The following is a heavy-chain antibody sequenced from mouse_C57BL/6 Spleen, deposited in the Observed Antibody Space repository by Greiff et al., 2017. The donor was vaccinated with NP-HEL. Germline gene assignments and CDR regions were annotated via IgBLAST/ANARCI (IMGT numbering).Heavy chain of an antibody. CDR3: ARGYYGSSYAWFAY. CDR1: GFTFSDYG. D-gene: IGHD1-1*01. Sequence: EVMLVESGGGLVKPGGSLKLSCAASGFTFSDYGMHWVRQAPEKGLEWVAYISSGSSTIYYADTVKGRFTISRDNAKNTLFLQMTSLRSEDTAMYYCARGYYGSSYAWFAYWGKGTLVTVSA. V-gene: IGHV5-17*01. J-gene: IGHJ3*01. CDR2: ISSGSSTI.